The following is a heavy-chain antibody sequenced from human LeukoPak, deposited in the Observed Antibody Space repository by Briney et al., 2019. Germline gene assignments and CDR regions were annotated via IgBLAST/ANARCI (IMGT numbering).Heavy chain of an antibody. CDR3: ARNYYDSSGYYVDFHF. CDR1: GGSISSSSYY. CDR2: IYYSAST. J-gene: IGHJ1*01. Sequence: SETLSLTCTVSGGSISSSSYYWGWIRQPPGKGLEWIGSIYYSASTYYNPSLKSRVTISVDTSKNQFSLKLSSVTAADTAVYYCARNYYDSSGYYVDFHFWGQGTLVTVSS. V-gene: IGHV4-39*01. D-gene: IGHD3-22*01.